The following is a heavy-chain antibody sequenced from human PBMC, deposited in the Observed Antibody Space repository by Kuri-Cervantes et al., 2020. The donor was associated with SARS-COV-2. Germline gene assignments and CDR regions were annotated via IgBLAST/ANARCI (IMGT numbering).Heavy chain of an antibody. J-gene: IGHJ4*02. CDR1: GGSFSGYY. D-gene: IGHD3-3*01. Sequence: SETLSLTCAVYGGSFSGYYWSWIRQPPGKGLEWIGYIYYSGSTIYNPSLKSRVTISVDTSKNQFSLKLSSVTAADTAVYYCARGGRITIFGVVTTFDYWGQGTLVTVSS. CDR2: IYYSGST. CDR3: ARGGRITIFGVVTTFDY. V-gene: IGHV4-59*01.